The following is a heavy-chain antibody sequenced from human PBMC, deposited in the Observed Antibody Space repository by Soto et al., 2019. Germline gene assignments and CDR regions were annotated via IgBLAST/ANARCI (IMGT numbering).Heavy chain of an antibody. CDR2: ISDNGGTT. CDR1: GFIFSTYA. V-gene: IGHV3-23*01. CDR3: AKGRGTGTTRLGAFDI. Sequence: EVQLLESGGGLVQPGGSLRLSCAASGFIFSTYAMTWVRQAPGKGLEWVSGISDNGGTTYYADSVKGRFTISRDNSKSTLYLQMNSLRAEDTAVYYCAKGRGTGTTRLGAFDIWGQGTMVTVSS. D-gene: IGHD1-1*01. J-gene: IGHJ3*02.